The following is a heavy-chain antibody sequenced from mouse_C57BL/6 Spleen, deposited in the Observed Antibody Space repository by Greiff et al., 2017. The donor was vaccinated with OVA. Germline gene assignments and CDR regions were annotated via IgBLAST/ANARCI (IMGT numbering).Heavy chain of an antibody. CDR1: GFSLTCYG. D-gene: IGHD2-1*01. J-gene: IGHJ3*01. CDR2: IWRGGST. CDR3: AREYYGNQAWFAY. Sequence: QVQLKQSGPGLVQPSQSLSITCTVSGFSLTCYGVHWVRQSPGKGLEWLGVIWRGGSTDYNAAFISSLSISKDNSKSQVFFKMNRLQADDTAIYYCAREYYGNQAWFAYWGKGTLVTVSA. V-gene: IGHV2-2*01.